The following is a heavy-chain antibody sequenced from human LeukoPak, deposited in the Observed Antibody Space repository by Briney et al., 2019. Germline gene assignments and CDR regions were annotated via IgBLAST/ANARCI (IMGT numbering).Heavy chain of an antibody. V-gene: IGHV3-30-3*01. Sequence: GGSPRLSCAASGFTFSSYAMHWVRQAPGKGLEWVAVISYDGSNKYYADSVKGRFTISRDNSKNTLYLQMNSLRAEDTAVYYCARDIGSGHHDYYYYMDVWGKGTTVTVSS. CDR3: ARDIGSGHHDYYYYMDV. CDR1: GFTFSSYA. CDR2: ISYDGSNK. D-gene: IGHD5/OR15-5a*01. J-gene: IGHJ6*03.